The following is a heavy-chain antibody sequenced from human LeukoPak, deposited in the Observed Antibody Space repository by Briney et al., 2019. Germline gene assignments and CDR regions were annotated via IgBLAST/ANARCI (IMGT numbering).Heavy chain of an antibody. V-gene: IGHV1-2*02. CDR1: GYTFTGYY. Sequence: ASVKVSCKASGYTFTGYYMHWVRQAPGQGLEWMGWINPNSGGTNYAQKFQGRVTMTRDTSISTAYMELSRLRSDDTAVYYCARAIVVVPAAAFDYWGQVTLVAVSS. CDR2: INPNSGGT. D-gene: IGHD2-2*01. CDR3: ARAIVVVPAAAFDY. J-gene: IGHJ4*02.